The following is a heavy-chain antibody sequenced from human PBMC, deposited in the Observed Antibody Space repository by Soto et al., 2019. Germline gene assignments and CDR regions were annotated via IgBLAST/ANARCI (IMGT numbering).Heavy chain of an antibody. CDR3: ARDGYNDYYGMDV. J-gene: IGHJ6*02. V-gene: IGHV3-53*01. D-gene: IGHD5-12*01. Sequence: EVQLVESGGGLIQPGGSLRLSCAASGFIVSNNYMSWVRQAPGKGLEWVSIIYSVGSTYYADSVKGRFTISRDNSKNILYLQMNSLRAEDTAVYYCARDGYNDYYGMDVWGQGTTVTVSS. CDR2: IYSVGST. CDR1: GFIVSNNY.